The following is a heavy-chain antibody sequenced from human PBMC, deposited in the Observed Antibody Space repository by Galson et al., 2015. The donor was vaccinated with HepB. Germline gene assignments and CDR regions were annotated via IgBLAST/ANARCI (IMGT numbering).Heavy chain of an antibody. CDR1: GNTFHSYG. J-gene: IGHJ4*02. D-gene: IGHD3-22*01. Sequence: SVKVSCKAFGNTFHSYGINWVRQDPGQGLEWMGWITSHNGHADYAQKFRGRVTMTIDTSTRTGYLELRSLRFDDTSLDYCAFSRVELLQAAHSYDSSGYYEGWGQGTRVIVSS. CDR3: AFSRVELLQAAHSYDSSGYYEG. V-gene: IGHV1-18*01. CDR2: ITSHNGHA.